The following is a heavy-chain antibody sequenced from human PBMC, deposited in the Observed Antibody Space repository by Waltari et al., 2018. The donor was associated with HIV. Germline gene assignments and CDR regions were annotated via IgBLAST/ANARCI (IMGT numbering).Heavy chain of an antibody. D-gene: IGHD3-16*01. CDR3: TTVGGGTRDY. V-gene: IGHV3-15*01. CDR2: IKSNTDGGTT. J-gene: IGHJ4*02. CDR1: GFAFGYAW. Sequence: EVLLVESGGGVGKPGGYLRLFCAASGFAFGYAWMRWVRQAPGKGLEWVGRIKSNTDGGTTDYAAPVKGRFTISRDDSKTTLYLEMNSLKTEDTAVYYCTTVGGGTRDYWGQGTLITVSS.